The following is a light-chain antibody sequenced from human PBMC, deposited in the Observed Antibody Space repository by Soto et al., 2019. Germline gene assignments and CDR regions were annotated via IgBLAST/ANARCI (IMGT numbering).Light chain of an antibody. V-gene: IGKV1-5*01. CDR1: QSISNW. CDR3: QQYNNYPRT. CDR2: HAS. Sequence: QVTQSPATLPVYVGDRVTITCRASQSISNWLAGYQQKPGTAPKLLIYHASTLESGVPSRFSGSGSGTEFTLTISNLQPDDFATYFCQQYNNYPRTFGQGTKVDIK. J-gene: IGKJ1*01.